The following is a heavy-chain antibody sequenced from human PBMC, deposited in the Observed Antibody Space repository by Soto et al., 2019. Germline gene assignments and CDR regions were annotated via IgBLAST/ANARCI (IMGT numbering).Heavy chain of an antibody. J-gene: IGHJ5*02. CDR2: IFHSGST. CDR3: VRGGIAGNWFDP. V-gene: IGHV4-31*03. Sequence: QVQLQESGPGLVKPSQTLSLTCSVSGGSITSGGFYWSWIRQHPDKGLEWIAYIFHSGSTDYNPSLKSRIIISADTSKNQFSLKLTSVTVADTAVYYCVRGGIAGNWFDPWGQGTLVTVSS. CDR1: GGSITSGGFY. D-gene: IGHD6-13*01.